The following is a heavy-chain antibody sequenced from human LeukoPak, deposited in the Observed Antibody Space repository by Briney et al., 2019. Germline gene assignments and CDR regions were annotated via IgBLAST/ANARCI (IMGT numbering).Heavy chain of an antibody. Sequence: GGSLRLSCAASGFTFSSYEMNWVRQAPGKGLEWVSYISSSGSTIYYADSVKGRFTISRDNAKNSLYLQMNSLRAEDTVVYYCARSQWLVRGDFDYWGQGTLVTVSS. D-gene: IGHD6-19*01. CDR3: ARSQWLVRGDFDY. CDR1: GFTFSSYE. V-gene: IGHV3-48*03. J-gene: IGHJ4*02. CDR2: ISSSGSTI.